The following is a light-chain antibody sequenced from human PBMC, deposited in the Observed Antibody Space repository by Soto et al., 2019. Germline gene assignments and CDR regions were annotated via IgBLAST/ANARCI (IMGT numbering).Light chain of an antibody. CDR1: QSVDTF. CDR3: QQRSNWHPWT. V-gene: IGKV3D-11*02. J-gene: IGKJ1*01. Sequence: EIVLTQSPATLSLSPGERSTLSCRASQSVDTFLAWYQQKPGQAPRLLIYDASNRATDIPARFSGSGSGTDFTLTISSLEPEDFAVYFCQQRSNWHPWTFGQGTKVEI. CDR2: DAS.